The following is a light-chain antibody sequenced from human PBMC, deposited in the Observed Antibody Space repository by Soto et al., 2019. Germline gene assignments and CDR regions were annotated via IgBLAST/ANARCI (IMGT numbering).Light chain of an antibody. Sequence: ETVMTQFPATLSVSPGERATLSCRASQYVSTNLAWYQQQPGQPPRLLIYDISNRATGIPARFSGSGSVTEFALTITSLQSEDFAVYYCQQYDTWPLTFGGGTKVEIK. CDR3: QQYDTWPLT. J-gene: IGKJ4*01. CDR2: DIS. V-gene: IGKV3D-15*01. CDR1: QYVSTN.